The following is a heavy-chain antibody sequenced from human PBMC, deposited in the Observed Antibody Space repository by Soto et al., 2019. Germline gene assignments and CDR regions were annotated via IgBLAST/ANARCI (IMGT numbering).Heavy chain of an antibody. CDR2: ISHSGST. J-gene: IGHJ6*02. Sequence: SETLSVTCAVYGGSFSGYYWSWIRQPPGKGLEWIGEISHSGSTKYNPSLKSRATISIDTSKNQFSLRLSSVTAADTAVYYCARRKAAAGTFLSYYHYGMDVWGQGTTVTVSS. V-gene: IGHV4-34*01. CDR3: ARRKAAAGTFLSYYHYGMDV. D-gene: IGHD6-13*01. CDR1: GGSFSGYY.